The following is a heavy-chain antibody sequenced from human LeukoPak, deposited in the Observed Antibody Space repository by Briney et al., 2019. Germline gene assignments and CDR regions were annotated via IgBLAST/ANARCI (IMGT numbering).Heavy chain of an antibody. V-gene: IGHV4-34*01. J-gene: IGHJ5*02. Sequence: PSETLSLTCAVYGGSFSGYYWSWIRQPPGEGLEWIGEINHSGSTNYNPSLKSRVTISVDTSKNQFSLKLSSVTAADTAEYYCAREALLWFGAFNWFDPWGQGTLVTVSS. D-gene: IGHD3-10*01. CDR1: GGSFSGYY. CDR2: INHSGST. CDR3: AREALLWFGAFNWFDP.